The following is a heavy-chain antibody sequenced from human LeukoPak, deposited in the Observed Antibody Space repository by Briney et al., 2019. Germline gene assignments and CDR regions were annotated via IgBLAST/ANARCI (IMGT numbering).Heavy chain of an antibody. CDR2: INQHGSET. D-gene: IGHD1-26*01. V-gene: IGHV3-7*01. CDR1: GFSFSTYW. CDR3: SRGGLYRYSGTSGDY. Sequence: PGGSLRLSCEVSGFSFSTYWMTCVSQAPGKGLEWVANINQHGSETYYVDSVKGRFIISRDNAKNSLFLQMDSLTGEDTAVYYCSRGGLYRYSGTSGDYWGQGTLVTVSS. J-gene: IGHJ4*02.